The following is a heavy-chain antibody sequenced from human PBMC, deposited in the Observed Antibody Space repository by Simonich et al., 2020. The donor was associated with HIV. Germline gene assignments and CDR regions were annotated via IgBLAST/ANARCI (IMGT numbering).Heavy chain of an antibody. Sequence: QVQLQQWGAGLLKPSETLSLTCAVYGGSFSDYYWSWIRQPPGKGLEWIGEFIHRGSTNYNPSLKSHVTISVDTSKNQFSLKLSSVTAASTAVYYCASRGYGGYGLFAYWGQGTLVTVSS. CDR3: ASRGYGGYGLFAY. CDR1: GGSFSDYY. D-gene: IGHD5-12*01. J-gene: IGHJ4*02. CDR2: FIHRGST. V-gene: IGHV4-34*12.